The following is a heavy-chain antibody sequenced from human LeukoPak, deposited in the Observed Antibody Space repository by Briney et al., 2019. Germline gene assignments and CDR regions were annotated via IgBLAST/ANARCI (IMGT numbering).Heavy chain of an antibody. CDR2: INHRGYT. V-gene: IGHV4-34*01. Sequence: SETLSLTCAVYGGSFNDYYWTWIRQPPGKGLEWLGEINHRGYTNYNPSLESRVTISVDKSKNQFSLNLNSVTAADTAVYYCARDSASGSNWYFDYWGQGTLVTVSS. CDR1: GGSFNDYY. CDR3: ARDSASGSNWYFDY. J-gene: IGHJ4*02. D-gene: IGHD1-26*01.